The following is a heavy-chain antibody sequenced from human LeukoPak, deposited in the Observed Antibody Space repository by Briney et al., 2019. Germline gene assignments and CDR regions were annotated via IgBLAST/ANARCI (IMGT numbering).Heavy chain of an antibody. V-gene: IGHV4-4*02. J-gene: IGHJ4*02. CDR2: VHLSGAS. CDR1: GGSILTTNW. CDR3: ARHRGSSAAAFDY. Sequence: PSGTLSLTCAVSGGSILTTNWWSWVRQPPGKGLEWIGEVHLSGASNYNPSLKSRVNMSIDKSKNQFSLNLTSVTAADTAVYYCARHRGSSAAAFDYWGQGTLVTVSS. D-gene: IGHD6-6*01.